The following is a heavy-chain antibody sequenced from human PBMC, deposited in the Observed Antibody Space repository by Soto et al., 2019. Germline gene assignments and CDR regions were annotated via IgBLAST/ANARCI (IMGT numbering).Heavy chain of an antibody. V-gene: IGHV3-48*02. J-gene: IGHJ6*02. Sequence: EVQLVESGGGLEQPGGSLRLSCAASGFTLSSHSMNWVRQAPGKGLEWLSSISSSSNAIYYADSVRGRFTISRDNAKNSLYRQMNSLRDEDTAVYYCARDGSTSQKYYYYRMDVWGQGTTVTVSS. D-gene: IGHD3-16*01. CDR2: ISSSSNAI. CDR3: ARDGSTSQKYYYYRMDV. CDR1: GFTLSSHS.